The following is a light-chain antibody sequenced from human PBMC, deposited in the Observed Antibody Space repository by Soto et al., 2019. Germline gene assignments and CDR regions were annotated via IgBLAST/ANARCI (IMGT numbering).Light chain of an antibody. CDR2: GAS. CDR3: QQYNTWPPL. Sequence: EIGMTQSPATLSVSPGERATLSCRASQSVSSNLAWYQQKPGQAPRLLIYGASTRATGIPARFSGSGSGTEFTLTISSLQSEDFAVYYCQQYNTWPPLFGPGTKVDIK. J-gene: IGKJ3*01. V-gene: IGKV3-15*01. CDR1: QSVSSN.